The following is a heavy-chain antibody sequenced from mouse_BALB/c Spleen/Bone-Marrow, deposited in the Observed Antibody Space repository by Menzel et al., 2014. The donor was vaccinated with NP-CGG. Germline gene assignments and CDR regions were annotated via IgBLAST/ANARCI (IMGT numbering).Heavy chain of an antibody. D-gene: IGHD4-1*01. CDR2: ISSDSSAV. Sequence: DVKLVESGGGLVQPGGSRKLSCAASGFTFRSFGMHWVRQAPEKGLEWVAYISSDSSAVYYADTVKGRFTISRDNPKNTLFLQMTSLRSEDTAMYYCTRGGNWDDFDYWGQGTTLTVSS. V-gene: IGHV5-17*02. CDR3: TRGGNWDDFDY. J-gene: IGHJ2*01. CDR1: GFTFRSFG.